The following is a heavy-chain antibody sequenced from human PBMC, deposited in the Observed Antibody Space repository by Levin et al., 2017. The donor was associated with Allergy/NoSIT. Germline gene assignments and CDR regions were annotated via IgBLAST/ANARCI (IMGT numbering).Heavy chain of an antibody. V-gene: IGHV3-23*01. D-gene: IGHD5-24*01. CDR3: AKPMYSDGWFHLAD. J-gene: IGHJ4*02. CDR2: ISRSGDST. Sequence: GGSLRLSCAASGFTFSRYDFHWVRQAPGKGLEWVSSISRSGDSTSNADSVKDRFTISRDDSRDTVYLQVSSLRAEDTAVYYCAKPMYSDGWFHLADWGQGTLVTVSS. CDR1: GFTFSRYD.